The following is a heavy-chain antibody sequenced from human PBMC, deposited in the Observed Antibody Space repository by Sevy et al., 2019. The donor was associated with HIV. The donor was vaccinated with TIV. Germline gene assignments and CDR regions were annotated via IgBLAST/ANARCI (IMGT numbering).Heavy chain of an antibody. CDR1: GFNVNDNY. CDR2: IHADGSS. Sequence: GGSLRLSCAASGFNVNDNYMTWVRQAPGKGLEWVSIIHADGSSYYADSVKGRFTMSRDDSKNIVNLQMNSLRADDTAVYYCARDRRFCGNECYLYYYYGMDVWRQGTAVTVSS. J-gene: IGHJ6*02. CDR3: ARDRRFCGNECYLYYYYGMDV. D-gene: IGHD3-16*02. V-gene: IGHV3-53*01.